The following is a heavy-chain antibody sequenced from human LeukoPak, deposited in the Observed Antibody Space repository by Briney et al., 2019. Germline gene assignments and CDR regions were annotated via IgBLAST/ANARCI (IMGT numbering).Heavy chain of an antibody. CDR3: AREWDYYDSSGYYDY. J-gene: IGHJ4*02. V-gene: IGHV4-59*01. Sequence: PSETLSLTCTVSGGSISSYYWSWIRQPPGKGLEWIGYIHYSGSTNYNPSLKSRVTISVDTSKNQFSLKLSSVTAADTAVYYCAREWDYYDSSGYYDYWGQGTLVTVSS. CDR1: GGSISSYY. D-gene: IGHD3-22*01. CDR2: IHYSGST.